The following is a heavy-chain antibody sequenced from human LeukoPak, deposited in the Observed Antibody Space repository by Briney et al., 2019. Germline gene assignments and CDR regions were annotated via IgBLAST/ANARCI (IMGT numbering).Heavy chain of an antibody. D-gene: IGHD2-2*01. CDR3: ARLPRYCSSTSCPFDY. CDR1: GGSINSYY. V-gene: IGHV4-34*01. CDR2: INHSGST. Sequence: KPSETLSLTCTVSGGSINSYYWSWIRQPPGKGLEWIGEINHSGSTNYNPSLKSRVTISVDTSKTQFSLKLSSVTAADTAVYYCARLPRYCSSTSCPFDYWGQGTLVTVSS. J-gene: IGHJ4*02.